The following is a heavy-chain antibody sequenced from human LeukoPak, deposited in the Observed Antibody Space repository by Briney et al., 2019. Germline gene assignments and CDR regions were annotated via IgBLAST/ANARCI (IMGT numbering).Heavy chain of an antibody. Sequence: ASVKVSCKAPGYVFPGYYIHWVRQAPGQGLEWMGRINSDGGGTNFARRFQGRVTMTRDTSINTAYMELNSLRSDDTAVYYCAREKGYYDRSGYYYGEGAFDYWGQGTLVTVSS. CDR1: GYVFPGYY. D-gene: IGHD3-22*01. V-gene: IGHV1-2*06. J-gene: IGHJ4*02. CDR3: AREKGYYDRSGYYYGEGAFDY. CDR2: INSDGGGT.